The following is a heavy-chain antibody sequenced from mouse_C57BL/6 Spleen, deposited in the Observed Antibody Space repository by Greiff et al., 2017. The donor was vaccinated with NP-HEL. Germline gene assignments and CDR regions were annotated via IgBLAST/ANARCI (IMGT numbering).Heavy chain of an antibody. D-gene: IGHD1-1*01. CDR3: ARHSSYYYGSSLYYAMDY. Sequence: EVQLVESGGGLVKPGGSLKLSCAASGFTFSSYTMSWVRQTPEKRLEWVATISGGGGNTYYPDSVKGRFTISRDNAKNTLYLQMSSLRSEDTALYYCARHSSYYYGSSLYYAMDYWGQGTSVTVSS. CDR1: GFTFSSYT. V-gene: IGHV5-9*01. J-gene: IGHJ4*01. CDR2: ISGGGGNT.